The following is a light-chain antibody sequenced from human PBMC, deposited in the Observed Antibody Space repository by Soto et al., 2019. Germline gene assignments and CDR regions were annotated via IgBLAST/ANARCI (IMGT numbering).Light chain of an antibody. CDR2: AAS. CDR3: QQTYSSPET. J-gene: IGKJ1*01. V-gene: IGKV1-39*01. CDR1: QSISNY. Sequence: DIPMTQSPSSLSASVGDRVTITCRASQSISNYLNWFQQIPGNPPRLLIYAASTLQGGVPSRFSGRGSGTDFTLTISSLQPEDFATYYCQQTYSSPETFGQGTKVEI.